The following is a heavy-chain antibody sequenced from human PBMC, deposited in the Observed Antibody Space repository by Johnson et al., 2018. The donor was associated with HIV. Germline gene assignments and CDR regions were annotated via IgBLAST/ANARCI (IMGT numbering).Heavy chain of an antibody. CDR1: GFTVSSNY. CDR3: ASSYSESDAFDI. D-gene: IGHD3-10*01. CDR2: IYSGGST. J-gene: IGHJ3*02. Sequence: VQLVESGGGLVQPGGSLRLSCAASGFTVSSNYMSWVRQAPGKGLEWVSVIYSGGSTYYADSVTGRFTNSRDNSKNTLYLQMNSLRVEDTAVYYCASSYSESDAFDIWCQGTMVTVSS. V-gene: IGHV3-66*01.